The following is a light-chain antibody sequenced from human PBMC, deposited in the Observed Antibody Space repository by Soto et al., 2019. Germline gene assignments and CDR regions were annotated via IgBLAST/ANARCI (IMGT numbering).Light chain of an antibody. CDR2: DVN. CDR1: SKDVGGYNY. V-gene: IGLV2-14*01. CDR3: SSYSNTRTLYV. Sequence: QSALTQPASVSGFPGQSITISCTGTSKDVGGYNYVSWYQKHPGKAPKLKIYDVNKRPPGVSNRFSGSKSGNTSSLTISGLQAEDGADYYCSSYSNTRTLYVFGTGTKLTVL. J-gene: IGLJ1*01.